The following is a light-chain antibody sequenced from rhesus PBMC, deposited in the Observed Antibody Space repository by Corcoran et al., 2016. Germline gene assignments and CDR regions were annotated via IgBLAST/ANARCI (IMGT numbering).Light chain of an antibody. CDR3: LQYFSSPWT. CDR2: KAT. CDR1: QSISSW. Sequence: DIQMTQSPSSLSASVGDTVTITCRASQSISSWLAWSQQKPGKAPKLLIYKATNLQSGVPSRFSGSGSGTDFSLTISSLQPEDFATYSCLQYFSSPWTFGQGTKVEIK. V-gene: IGKV1-22*01. J-gene: IGKJ1*01.